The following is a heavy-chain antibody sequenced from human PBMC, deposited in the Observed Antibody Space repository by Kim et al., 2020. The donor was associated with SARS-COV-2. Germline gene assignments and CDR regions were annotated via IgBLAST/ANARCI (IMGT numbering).Heavy chain of an antibody. J-gene: IGHJ4*02. CDR3: ARAGGSYFEFDY. D-gene: IGHD1-26*01. Sequence: GGSLRLSCAASGFTFSSYSMNWVRQAPGKGLEWVSSISSSSSYIYYADSVKGRFTISRDNAKNSLYLQMNSLRAEDTAVYYCARAGGSYFEFDYWGQGTLVTVSS. CDR1: GFTFSSYS. CDR2: ISSSSSYI. V-gene: IGHV3-21*01.